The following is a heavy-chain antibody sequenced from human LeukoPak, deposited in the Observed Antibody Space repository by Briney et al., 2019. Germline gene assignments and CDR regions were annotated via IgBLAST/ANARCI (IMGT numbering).Heavy chain of an antibody. V-gene: IGHV1-24*01. J-gene: IGHJ4*02. CDR1: GYTLTKLS. D-gene: IGHD3-22*01. CDR2: FDPEDGET. CDR3: ATELPYYYDSSGYEFDY. Sequence: GASVKVSCKVSGYTLTKLSMHWVRQAPGKGLEWMGGFDPEDGETIYAQKFQGRVTMTEDTSTDTAYMELSSLRSEDAAVYYCATELPYYYDSSGYEFDYWGQGTLVTVSS.